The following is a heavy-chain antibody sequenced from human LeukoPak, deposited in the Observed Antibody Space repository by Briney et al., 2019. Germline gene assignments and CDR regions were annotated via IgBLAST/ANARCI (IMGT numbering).Heavy chain of an antibody. CDR2: INPNSGGT. Sequence: ASVKASCKASGYTFTGYYMHWVRQAPGQGLEWMGWINPNSGGTNYAQKFQGWVTMTRDTSISTAYMELSRLRSDDTAVYYCARGNWNDRKFDYWGQGTLVTVSS. CDR3: ARGNWNDRKFDY. V-gene: IGHV1-2*04. J-gene: IGHJ4*02. D-gene: IGHD1-1*01. CDR1: GYTFTGYY.